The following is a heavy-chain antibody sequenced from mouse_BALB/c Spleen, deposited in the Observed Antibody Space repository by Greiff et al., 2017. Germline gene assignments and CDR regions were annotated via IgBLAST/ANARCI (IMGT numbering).Heavy chain of an antibody. D-gene: IGHD2-10*02. CDR1: GYTFTSYV. CDR2: INPYNDGT. Sequence: VQLKESGPELVKPGASVKMSCKASGYTFTSYVMHWVKQKPGQGLEWIGYINPYNDGTKYNEKFKGKATLTSDKSSSTAYMELSSLTSEDSAVYYCARWNGVWFYAMDYWGQGTSVTVSS. V-gene: IGHV1-14*01. CDR3: ARWNGVWFYAMDY. J-gene: IGHJ4*01.